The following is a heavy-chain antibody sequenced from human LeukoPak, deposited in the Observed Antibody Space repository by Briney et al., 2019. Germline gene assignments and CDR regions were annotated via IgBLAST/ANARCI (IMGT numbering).Heavy chain of an antibody. Sequence: GGSLRLSCAASGFTFSSYAMSWVRQVPGKGLEWVSAISGSGGSTYYADSVKGRFTISRDNSKNTLYLQMNSLRAEDTAVYYCAKRGTYCSSTSCYIQKGYFDYWGQGTLVTVSS. CDR3: AKRGTYCSSTSCYIQKGYFDY. J-gene: IGHJ4*02. V-gene: IGHV3-23*01. D-gene: IGHD2-2*02. CDR2: ISGSGGST. CDR1: GFTFSSYA.